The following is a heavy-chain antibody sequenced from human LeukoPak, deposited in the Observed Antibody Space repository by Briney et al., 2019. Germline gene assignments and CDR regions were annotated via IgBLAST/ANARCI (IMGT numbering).Heavy chain of an antibody. Sequence: QAGGSLRLSCAASGFTVSSNYMSWVRPAPGKGLEWVSVIYSGGSTYYADSVKGRFTISRDNSKNTLYLQMNSLRAEDTAVYYCAREIRRYGMDVWGQGTTVTVSS. J-gene: IGHJ6*02. CDR2: IYSGGST. CDR1: GFTVSSNY. V-gene: IGHV3-66*01. CDR3: AREIRRYGMDV.